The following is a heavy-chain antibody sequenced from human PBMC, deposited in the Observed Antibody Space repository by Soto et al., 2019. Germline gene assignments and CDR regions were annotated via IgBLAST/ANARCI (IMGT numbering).Heavy chain of an antibody. J-gene: IGHJ6*02. CDR3: ARGSIVGSYYYYGMDV. Sequence: EVQLVESGGGLVKPGGSLRLSCAASGFTFSSYSMNWVRQAPGKGLEWVSSISSSSSYIYYADSVKGRFTISRDNAKNSLYLQMNSLRAEDTAVYYCARGSIVGSYYYYGMDVWGQGTTVTVSS. CDR2: ISSSSSYI. D-gene: IGHD2-15*01. CDR1: GFTFSSYS. V-gene: IGHV3-21*01.